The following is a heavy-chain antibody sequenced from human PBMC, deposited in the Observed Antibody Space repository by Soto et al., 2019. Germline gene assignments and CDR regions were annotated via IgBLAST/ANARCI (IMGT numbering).Heavy chain of an antibody. Sequence: EVQLLESGGGLVQPGGSLRLSCVASGFTFRNYDMRGVRQAPGKGLEWVSGISGTGGATYYADSVQGRFTSSTDNSKTTLNLQLNSLRANDPAVYYCANNRRSRVYYESAGHYNNWRQATLVTVSS. D-gene: IGHD3-9*01. J-gene: IGHJ4*02. CDR1: GFTFRNYD. V-gene: IGHV3-23*01. CDR3: ANNRRSRVYYESAGHYNN. CDR2: ISGTGGAT.